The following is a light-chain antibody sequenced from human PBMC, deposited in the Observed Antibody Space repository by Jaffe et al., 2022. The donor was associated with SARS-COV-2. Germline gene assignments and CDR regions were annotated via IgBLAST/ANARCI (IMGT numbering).Light chain of an antibody. CDR3: SSYGGSNNLV. CDR1: SSDVGAYNY. J-gene: IGLJ3*02. V-gene: IGLV2-8*01. Sequence: QSALTQPPSVSGSPGQSVTISCTGTSSDVGAYNYVSWYQQHPGKAPKLMIHDVSKRPSGVPDRFSGSKSGNTASLTVSGLQAEDEADYYCSSYGGSNNLVFGGGTKLTVL. CDR2: DVS.